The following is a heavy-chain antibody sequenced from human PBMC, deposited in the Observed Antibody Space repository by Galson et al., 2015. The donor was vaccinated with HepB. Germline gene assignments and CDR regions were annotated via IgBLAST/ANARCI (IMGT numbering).Heavy chain of an antibody. V-gene: IGHV1-2*02. Sequence: SVKVSCKASGYTFTGYYMHWVRQAPGQGLEWMGWINPNSGGTNYAQKFQGRVTMTRDTSISTAYMELSRLRSDDTAVYYCARAPWGRYYFDYWGQGTLVTVSS. J-gene: IGHJ4*02. CDR2: INPNSGGT. CDR1: GYTFTGYY. CDR3: ARAPWGRYYFDY. D-gene: IGHD3-16*01.